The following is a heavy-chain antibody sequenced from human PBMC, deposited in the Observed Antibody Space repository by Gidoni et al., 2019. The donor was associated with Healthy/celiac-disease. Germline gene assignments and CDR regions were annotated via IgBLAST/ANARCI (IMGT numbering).Heavy chain of an antibody. J-gene: IGHJ5*02. CDR1: GYTFTSYG. D-gene: IGHD6-19*01. Sequence: QVQLVQSGAEVKKPGASVKFSCKASGYTFTSYGISWVRQAPGQGLEWMGWISAYNGNTNYAQKLQGRVTMTTDTSTSTAYMELRSLRSDDTAVYYCARVLFPPGWQEKYNWFDPWGQGTLVTVSS. V-gene: IGHV1-18*01. CDR2: ISAYNGNT. CDR3: ARVLFPPGWQEKYNWFDP.